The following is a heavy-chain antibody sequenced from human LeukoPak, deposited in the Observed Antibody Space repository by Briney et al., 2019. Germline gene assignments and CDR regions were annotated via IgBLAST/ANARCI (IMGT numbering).Heavy chain of an antibody. J-gene: IGHJ4*02. Sequence: SGGSLRLSCVDSGFTFTNAWMSWVRQAPGRGLEWIGRIKSKTDGETTNYAEPVRGRFTISRDDSKSAVYLQMNSLKIEDTAVYYCTTDLGTYYHGSQRLIPIDYWGQGTLVTVSS. D-gene: IGHD3-10*01. CDR3: TTDLGTYYHGSQRLIPIDY. CDR2: IKSKTDGETT. V-gene: IGHV3-15*01. CDR1: GFTFTNAW.